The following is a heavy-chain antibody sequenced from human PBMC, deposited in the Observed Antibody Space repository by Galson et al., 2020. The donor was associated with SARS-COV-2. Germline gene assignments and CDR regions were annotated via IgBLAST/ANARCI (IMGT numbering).Heavy chain of an antibody. CDR1: GFTFSSYA. D-gene: IGHD3-10*01. CDR2: ISYDGSTT. J-gene: IGHJ3*02. CDR3: AREGIGEFDAFDI. V-gene: IGHV3-30*04. Sequence: GESLKISCAASGFTFSSYAMHWVRQAPGKGLEWVAVISYDGSTTYYADSVKGRFTISRDNSKNTLYLQMNSLRAEDTAVYYCAREGIGEFDAFDIWGQGAMVIVSS.